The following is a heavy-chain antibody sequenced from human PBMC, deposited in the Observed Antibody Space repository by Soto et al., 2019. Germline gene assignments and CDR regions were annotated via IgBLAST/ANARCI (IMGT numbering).Heavy chain of an antibody. Sequence: RGSLRLSCASSGFTFSDYYMSWIRQAPGKGLEWVSYISSSSSYTNYADSVKGRFTISRDNAKNSLYLQMNSLRAEDTAVYYCARALGYSGSYGPEYLQHWGQGTLVTVSS. V-gene: IGHV3-11*05. CDR1: GFTFSDYY. J-gene: IGHJ1*01. CDR2: ISSSSSYT. D-gene: IGHD1-26*01. CDR3: ARALGYSGSYGPEYLQH.